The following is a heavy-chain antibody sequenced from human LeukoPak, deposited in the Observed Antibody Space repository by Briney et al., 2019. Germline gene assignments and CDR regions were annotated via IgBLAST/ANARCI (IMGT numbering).Heavy chain of an antibody. Sequence: ASVKVSCKASGGTFSSYAISWVRQAPGQGLEWMGGIILIFGTANYAQKFQGRVTITADESTSTAYMELSSLRSEDTAVYYCARESGYSSSWYAFDIWGQGTMVTVSS. J-gene: IGHJ3*02. CDR3: ARESGYSSSWYAFDI. CDR2: IILIFGTA. CDR1: GGTFSSYA. D-gene: IGHD6-13*01. V-gene: IGHV1-69*13.